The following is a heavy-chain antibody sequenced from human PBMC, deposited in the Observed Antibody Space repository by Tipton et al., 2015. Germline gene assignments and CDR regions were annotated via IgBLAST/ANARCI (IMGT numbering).Heavy chain of an antibody. CDR2: IYSSGST. CDR1: GGSISSGDYY. CDR3: ARYSGPFMPLDS. V-gene: IGHV4-31*03. Sequence: TLSLTCTVSGGSISSGDYYWYWIRQHPGKGLEWIGYIYSSGSTYYNPSLKSRVTISVDASKNQFSLNLNSVTAADTAVYYCARYSGPFMPLDSWGQGTLVTVSS. J-gene: IGHJ4*02. D-gene: IGHD1-26*01.